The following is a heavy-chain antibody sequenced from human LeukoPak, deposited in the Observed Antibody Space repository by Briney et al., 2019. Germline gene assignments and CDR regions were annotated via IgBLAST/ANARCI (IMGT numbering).Heavy chain of an antibody. CDR3: ARSGIYDY. V-gene: IGHV3-23*01. Sequence: GGSLRLSCAASGFTFSNYAMYWVRQAPGKGPEWVSAISRGGDATYYADSVKGRFTISRDNSKNTLYLQMNSLTAEDTAIYYCARSGIYDYWGQGTLVTVSS. CDR2: ISRGGDAT. D-gene: IGHD3-3*01. CDR1: GFTFSNYA. J-gene: IGHJ4*02.